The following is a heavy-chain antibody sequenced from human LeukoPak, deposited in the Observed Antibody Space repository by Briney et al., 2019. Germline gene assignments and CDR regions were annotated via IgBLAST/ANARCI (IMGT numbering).Heavy chain of an antibody. D-gene: IGHD3-22*01. Sequence: QPGGSLRLSCAASGFTFSSYAMSWVRQAPGKGLEWVSAISGSGGSTYYADSVKGRFTISRDNSKNTLYLQMNSLRAEDTAVYYCAKDRNPLYDSSGYYLLPPPFYFDYWGQGTTVTVSS. V-gene: IGHV3-23*01. CDR2: ISGSGGST. CDR1: GFTFSSYA. J-gene: IGHJ4*03. CDR3: AKDRNPLYDSSGYYLLPPPFYFDY.